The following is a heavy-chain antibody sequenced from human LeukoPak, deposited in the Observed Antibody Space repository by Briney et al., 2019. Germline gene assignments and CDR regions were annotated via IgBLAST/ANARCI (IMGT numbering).Heavy chain of an antibody. D-gene: IGHD1-1*01. J-gene: IGHJ4*02. CDR2: ITGNGGYT. CDR3: AKGTLQQFDY. Sequence: PGGSLRLSCAASGFTFNSYDMHWIRQAPGKGLEWVSGITGNGGYTYYADSVKGRFTISRDNSRSTLYLQMNSPRAEDTAIYYCAKGTLQQFDYWGQGTLVTVSS. V-gene: IGHV3-23*01. CDR1: GFTFNSYD.